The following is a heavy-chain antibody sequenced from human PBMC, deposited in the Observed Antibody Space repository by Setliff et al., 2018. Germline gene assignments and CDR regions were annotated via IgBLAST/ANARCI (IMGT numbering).Heavy chain of an antibody. V-gene: IGHV3-74*01. J-gene: IGHJ4*02. CDR2: INPDGSIT. CDR3: RLWFGELLRDY. D-gene: IGHD3-10*01. Sequence: GGSLRLSCAASGFTFSRYWMYWVRQVPGKGLVWVSRINPDGSITNYADSVRGRFTISRDNAKNTLYLQMNSLRAEDTAVYYCRLWFGELLRDYWGQGTLVTVSS. CDR1: GFTFSRYW.